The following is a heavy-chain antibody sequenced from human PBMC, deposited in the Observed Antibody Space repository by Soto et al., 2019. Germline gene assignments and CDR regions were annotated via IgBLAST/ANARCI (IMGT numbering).Heavy chain of an antibody. D-gene: IGHD2-2*01. V-gene: IGHV5-51*01. Sequence: RGESLKISCKGSGYNFANYWIGWVRQMPGKGLEWMGIIYPGDSDTRYSPSFQGQVTISADKSISTAYLQWSSLKASDTAMYYCARQNLRGVSFLFYWGQGTLVTVSS. CDR3: ARQNLRGVSFLFY. CDR2: IYPGDSDT. J-gene: IGHJ4*02. CDR1: GYNFANYW.